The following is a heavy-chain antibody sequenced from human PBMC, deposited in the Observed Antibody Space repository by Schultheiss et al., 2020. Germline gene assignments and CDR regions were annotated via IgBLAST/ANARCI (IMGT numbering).Heavy chain of an antibody. CDR2: IWYDGSKK. V-gene: IGHV3-33*08. CDR3: ARDGSYYFDY. J-gene: IGHJ4*02. D-gene: IGHD2-2*03. CDR1: GFTFSNSA. Sequence: GGSLRLSCAASGFTFSNSAMHWVRQAPGKGLEWVAVIWYDGSKKYHADSVKGRFTISRDNSKNTLYLQMNSLRAEDTAVYYCARDGSYYFDYWGQGTLVTVSS.